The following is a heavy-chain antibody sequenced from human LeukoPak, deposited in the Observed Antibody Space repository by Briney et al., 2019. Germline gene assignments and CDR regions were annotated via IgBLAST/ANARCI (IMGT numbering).Heavy chain of an antibody. CDR3: ARDLHSGAYTFDY. CDR2: ISGSSSTI. Sequence: PGGSLRLSCAASGFAFSSFSMNWVRQAPGKGLECVSYISGSSSTIYYADSVKGRFTISRDSAKNSLYLQMNSLRDEDTAVYYCARDLHSGAYTFDYWGQGTLVTISS. CDR1: GFAFSSFS. D-gene: IGHD1-26*01. V-gene: IGHV3-48*02. J-gene: IGHJ4*02.